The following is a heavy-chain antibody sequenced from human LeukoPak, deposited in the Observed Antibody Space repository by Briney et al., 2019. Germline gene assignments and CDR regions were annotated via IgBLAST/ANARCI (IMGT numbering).Heavy chain of an antibody. V-gene: IGHV1-3*01. J-gene: IGHJ6*02. CDR3: ARDDIVVVPAASVIYYYYGMDV. Sequence: ASVKVSCKASGYTFTSYAMHWVRQAPGQRLEWMGWIKAGNGNTKYSQKFQGRVTITRDTSASTAYMELSSLRSEDTAVYYCARDDIVVVPAASVIYYYYGMDVWGQGTTVTVSS. CDR1: GYTFTSYA. D-gene: IGHD2-2*01. CDR2: IKAGNGNT.